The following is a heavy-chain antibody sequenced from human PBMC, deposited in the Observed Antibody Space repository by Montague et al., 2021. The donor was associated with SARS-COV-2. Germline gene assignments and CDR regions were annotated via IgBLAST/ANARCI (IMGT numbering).Heavy chain of an antibody. D-gene: IGHD3-10*01. J-gene: IGHJ4*02. CDR1: VFTFSSYA. V-gene: IGHV3-23*01. CDR3: AKDRWGVPGPLDPFDY. CDR2: FTGGSGGST. Sequence: SLRLSCAASVFTFSSYAMSWVRQAPGKGLEWVSTFTGGSGGSTYYANSVKGRFTISRDSSKNTLYLQMNNLRAEDTAVYYCAKDRWGVPGPLDPFDYWGQGTLVTVSS.